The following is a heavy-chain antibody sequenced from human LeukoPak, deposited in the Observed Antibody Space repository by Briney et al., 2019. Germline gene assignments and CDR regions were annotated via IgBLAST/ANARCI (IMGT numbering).Heavy chain of an antibody. CDR3: AKDFGRDLGRPEGAFDI. Sequence: PGGSLRLSCAASGFTFSSYGMHWVRQAPGKGLEWVAFIRYDGSNKYYADSVKDRFTISRDNSKNTLYLQMNSLRAEDTAVYYCAKDFGRDLGRPEGAFDIWGQGTMVTVSS. V-gene: IGHV3-30*02. CDR1: GFTFSSYG. J-gene: IGHJ3*02. CDR2: IRYDGSNK. D-gene: IGHD7-27*01.